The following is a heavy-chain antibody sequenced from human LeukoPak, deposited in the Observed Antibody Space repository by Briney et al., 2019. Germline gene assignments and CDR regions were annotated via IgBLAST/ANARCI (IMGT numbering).Heavy chain of an antibody. J-gene: IGHJ4*02. CDR1: GGTFSSYA. CDR3: ARDHYTTYYYDSSGYRDY. V-gene: IGHV1-69*13. CDR2: IIPIFGTA. D-gene: IGHD3-22*01. Sequence: SVKVSCKASGGTFSSYAISWVRPAPGQGLEWMGGIIPIFGTANYAQKFQGRVTITADESTSTAYMELSSLRSEDTAVYYCARDHYTTYYYDSSGYRDYWGQGTLVTVSS.